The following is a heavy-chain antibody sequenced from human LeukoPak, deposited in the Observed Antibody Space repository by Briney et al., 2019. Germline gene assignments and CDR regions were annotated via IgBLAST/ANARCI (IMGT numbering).Heavy chain of an antibody. J-gene: IGHJ4*02. D-gene: IGHD5-18*01. CDR3: ARGNVDTAMVGSPFDY. Sequence: GRSLRLSCAASGFTFSSYAMHWVRQAPGKGLEWVAVISYDGSNKYYADSVKGRFTISRDNSKNTLYLQMNSLRAEDTAVYYCARGNVDTAMVGSPFDYWGQGTLVTVSS. V-gene: IGHV3-30*04. CDR2: ISYDGSNK. CDR1: GFTFSSYA.